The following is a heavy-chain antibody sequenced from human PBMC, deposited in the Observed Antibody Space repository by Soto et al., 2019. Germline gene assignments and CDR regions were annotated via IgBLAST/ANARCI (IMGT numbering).Heavy chain of an antibody. J-gene: IGHJ4*02. Sequence: QVQLVESGGGVVQPGRSLRLSCAASGFTFSSYAMHWVRQAPGKGLEWVAVISYDGSNKYYADSVKGRFTISRDNSKNTLYLQMNSLRAEDTAVYYCARDHYSGSTVQADYWGQGTLVTVSS. V-gene: IGHV3-30-3*01. CDR1: GFTFSSYA. D-gene: IGHD1-26*01. CDR2: ISYDGSNK. CDR3: ARDHYSGSTVQADY.